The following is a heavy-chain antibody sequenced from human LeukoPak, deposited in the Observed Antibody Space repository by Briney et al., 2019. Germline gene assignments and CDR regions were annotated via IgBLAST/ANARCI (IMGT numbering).Heavy chain of an antibody. Sequence: PSETLSLTCTVSGGSITSSGHYWGWIRQPAGKGLEWIGSIYYSGATYHNPSLKSRLPISVDASKNQFSLKLSSVTAADTAVYYCARHKWLEPTDYWGQGTLVTVSS. J-gene: IGHJ4*02. CDR1: GGSITSSGHY. D-gene: IGHD6-19*01. CDR2: IYYSGAT. V-gene: IGHV4-39*01. CDR3: ARHKWLEPTDY.